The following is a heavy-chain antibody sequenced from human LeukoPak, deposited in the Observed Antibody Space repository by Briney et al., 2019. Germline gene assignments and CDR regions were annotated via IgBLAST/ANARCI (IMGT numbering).Heavy chain of an antibody. CDR2: IYHSGST. CDR3: ASLSVHFDY. CDR1: GYSISSGYY. V-gene: IGHV4-38-2*01. J-gene: IGHJ4*02. Sequence: SETLSLTCAVSGYSISSGYYWGWIRQPPGKGLEWIGSIYHSGSTDYNPSLKSRVTISVDTSKNQFSLKLSSVTAADTAVYYCASLSVHFDYWGQGTLVTVSS.